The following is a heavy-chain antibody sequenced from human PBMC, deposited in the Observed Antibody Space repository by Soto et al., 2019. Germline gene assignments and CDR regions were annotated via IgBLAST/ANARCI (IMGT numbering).Heavy chain of an antibody. CDR3: DRDSYSSSSRGWFDP. J-gene: IGHJ5*02. Sequence: TLSLTCSVSGGSISSGGYSWSWIRQPPGKGLEWIGYIYHSGSTYYNPSLKSRVTISVDRSKNQFSLKLSSVTAADTAVYYCDRDSYSSSSRGWFDPWGQGTLVTVSS. V-gene: IGHV4-30-2*01. CDR2: IYHSGST. CDR1: GGSISSGGYS. D-gene: IGHD6-6*01.